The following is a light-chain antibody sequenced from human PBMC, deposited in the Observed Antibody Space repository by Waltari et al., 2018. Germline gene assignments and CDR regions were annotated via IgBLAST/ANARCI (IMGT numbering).Light chain of an antibody. CDR1: SSNIGSPYN. CDR2: DDS. J-gene: IGLJ2*01. Sequence: QSVLTQPPSVSGAPGQRVTISCTGSSSNIGSPYNVHWYQQVPGRAPKLLIYDDSLLPSGVLDLFAGSKSGTAASLAITGLQAEDGAEYFCQSYDSGLNGLFFGGGTKVTVL. CDR3: QSYDSGLNGLF. V-gene: IGLV1-40*01.